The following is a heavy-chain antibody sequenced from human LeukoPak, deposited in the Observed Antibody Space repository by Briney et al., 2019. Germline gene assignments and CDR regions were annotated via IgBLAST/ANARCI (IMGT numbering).Heavy chain of an antibody. CDR2: ISGSGGST. J-gene: IGHJ4*02. Sequence: GGSLRLSCAASGFTFSSYGMHWVRQAPGKGLEWVSAISGSGGSTYYADSVKGRFTISRDNSKNTLYLQMISLRAEDTAIYYCAKGRYSDYDAPIDYWGQGTLVTVSS. CDR1: GFTFSSYG. D-gene: IGHD5-12*01. CDR3: AKGRYSDYDAPIDY. V-gene: IGHV3-23*01.